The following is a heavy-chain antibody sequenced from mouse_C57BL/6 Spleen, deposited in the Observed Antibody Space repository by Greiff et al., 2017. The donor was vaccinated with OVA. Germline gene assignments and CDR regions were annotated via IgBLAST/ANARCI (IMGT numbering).Heavy chain of an antibody. CDR3: ARGVAPYWYFDV. V-gene: IGHV3-6*01. CDR2: ISYDGSN. CDR1: GYSITSGYY. J-gene: IGHJ1*03. Sequence: VQLKESGPGLVKPSQSLSLTCSVTGYSITSGYYLNWIRQFPGNKLEWMCYISYDGSNNYNPSLKNLISITRDTSKNQFFLKLNSVTTEDTATYYCARGVAPYWYFDVWGTGTTVTVSS.